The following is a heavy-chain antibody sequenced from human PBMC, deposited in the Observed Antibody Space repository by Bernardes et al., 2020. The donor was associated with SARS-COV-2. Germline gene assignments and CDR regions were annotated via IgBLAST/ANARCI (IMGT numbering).Heavy chain of an antibody. CDR1: GGCISSINDY. J-gene: IGHJ6*02. CDR2: IYSTGSS. D-gene: IGHD2-21*01. V-gene: IGHV4-39*02. Sequence: SDPLSLTCTVSGGCISSINDYWGWLLQPPGKGLEWIGSIYSTGSSYYNPSLQSRVRAAVDTSKNHFSLRLSFATAADTAVYYCAGSSCGIDCYIGGLRSWDYGMDVWGQGTTVTVSS. CDR3: AGSSCGIDCYIGGLRSWDYGMDV.